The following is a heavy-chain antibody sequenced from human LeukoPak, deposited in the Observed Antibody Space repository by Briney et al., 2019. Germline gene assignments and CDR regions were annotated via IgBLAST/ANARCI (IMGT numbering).Heavy chain of an antibody. CDR2: IYYSAST. CDR3: ARDNSNYVSAFDI. J-gene: IGHJ3*02. Sequence: SETLSLTCTVSGGSISSGGYYWRWIRQHPGKGLEWIGYIYYSASTYYNPSLKSRVTISVDTSKNQFSLKLSSVTAADTAVYYCARDNSNYVSAFDIWGQGTMVTVSS. V-gene: IGHV4-31*03. CDR1: GGSISSGGYY. D-gene: IGHD4-11*01.